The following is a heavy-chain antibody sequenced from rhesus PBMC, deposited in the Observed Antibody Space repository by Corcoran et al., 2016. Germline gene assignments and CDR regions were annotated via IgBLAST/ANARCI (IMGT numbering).Heavy chain of an antibody. CDR2: IYGRGGST. CDR3: TSGGWSPYYFDY. J-gene: IGHJ4*01. D-gene: IGHD6-37*01. CDR1: GASISSNY. Sequence: QVQLQESGPGLVKPSETLPLHCAVSGASISSNYWSWIRQAPGKGLEWIGCIYGRGGSTDYNPSLQGRVTISIDTSKNQSSLKLSSVTAAATAVYYCTSGGWSPYYFDYWGQGVLVTVSS. V-gene: IGHV4S2*01.